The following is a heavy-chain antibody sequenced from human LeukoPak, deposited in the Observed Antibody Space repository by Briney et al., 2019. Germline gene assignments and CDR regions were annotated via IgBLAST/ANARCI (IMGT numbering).Heavy chain of an antibody. CDR1: GFTFSSYA. D-gene: IGHD2/OR15-2a*01. CDR2: ISGSGGST. J-gene: IGHJ6*02. Sequence: PGGSLRLSCAASGFTFSSYAMSWVRQAPGKGLEWVSAISGSGGSTYYADSVRGRFTISRDNAKNSLYLQMNGLRAEDTAVYYCAREVVIVPDYFYYGLDVWGQGTTVTVSS. V-gene: IGHV3-23*01. CDR3: AREVVIVPDYFYYGLDV.